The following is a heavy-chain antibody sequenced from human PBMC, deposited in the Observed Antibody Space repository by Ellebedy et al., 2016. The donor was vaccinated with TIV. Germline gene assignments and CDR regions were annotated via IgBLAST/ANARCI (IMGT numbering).Heavy chain of an antibody. J-gene: IGHJ4*02. Sequence: GSLRLSXSISGDLITKSSYYWGWIRQPPGKGLEWIGSLSYGGTTNYMPSFKSRTTISADTSNNQFSLKITSVTAADTAMYFCVRHRYQGGYKIDYWGQGAQVTVSS. D-gene: IGHD5-24*01. V-gene: IGHV4-39*01. CDR3: VRHRYQGGYKIDY. CDR2: LSYGGTT. CDR1: GDLITKSSYY.